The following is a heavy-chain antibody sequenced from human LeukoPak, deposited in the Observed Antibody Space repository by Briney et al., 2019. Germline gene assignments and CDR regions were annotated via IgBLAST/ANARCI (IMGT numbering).Heavy chain of an antibody. J-gene: IGHJ3*02. D-gene: IGHD1-26*01. CDR1: GRSLTGYF. CDR3: ARGFGGTYYTDGFDM. Sequence: PSETLSLTCAVSGRSLTGYFWTWIRQPPGKGLEWIGHFYYSGATYYNPSLGSRVSISIDTSKTEFSLELNSVAGADTAVYFCARGFGGTYYTDGFDMWGQGTIVTVSS. V-gene: IGHV4-59*01. CDR2: FYYSGAT.